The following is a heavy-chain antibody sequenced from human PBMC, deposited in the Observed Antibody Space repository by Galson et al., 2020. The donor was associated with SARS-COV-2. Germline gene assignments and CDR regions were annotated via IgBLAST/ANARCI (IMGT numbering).Heavy chain of an antibody. Sequence: KIGESLKISCKGSGYSFTSYWIGWVRQMPGKGLEWMGIIYPGDSDTRYSPSFQGQVTISADKSISTAYLQWSSLKASDTAMYYCARHIREPYCGGDCYSTYWYFDLWGRGTLVTVSS. J-gene: IGHJ2*01. V-gene: IGHV5-51*01. CDR2: IYPGDSDT. CDR1: GYSFTSYW. D-gene: IGHD2-21*02. CDR3: ARHIREPYCGGDCYSTYWYFDL.